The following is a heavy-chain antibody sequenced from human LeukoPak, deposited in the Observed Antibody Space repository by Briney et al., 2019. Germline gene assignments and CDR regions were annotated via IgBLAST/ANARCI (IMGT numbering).Heavy chain of an antibody. J-gene: IGHJ5*02. D-gene: IGHD5-12*01. Sequence: GGSLRLSCAASGFTFSNYWLHWVRQPPGKGLVWVSRITTDESSTHYAASVNGRFTISRDNAKSTVYLQMNSLTPEDTAVYYCARDSKTYSGYDEGWFDPWGQGTLVTVSS. CDR3: ARDSKTYSGYDEGWFDP. CDR2: ITTDESST. CDR1: GFTFSNYW. V-gene: IGHV3-74*01.